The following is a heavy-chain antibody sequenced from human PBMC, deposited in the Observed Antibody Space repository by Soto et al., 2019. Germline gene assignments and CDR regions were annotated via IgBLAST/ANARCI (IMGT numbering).Heavy chain of an antibody. D-gene: IGHD6-6*01. V-gene: IGHV3-48*02. J-gene: IGHJ6*02. CDR1: GFSFSTYS. CDR3: ARGGSSSDNGMDV. Sequence: PGGSLRLSCAASGFSFSTYSMNWVRQAPGKGLEWVSYISSRSYTIYYIDSVKGRFTISRDNAKSSLYLQMNSLRDEDTAVYYCARGGSSSDNGMDVWGQGTTVTVSS. CDR2: ISSRSYTI.